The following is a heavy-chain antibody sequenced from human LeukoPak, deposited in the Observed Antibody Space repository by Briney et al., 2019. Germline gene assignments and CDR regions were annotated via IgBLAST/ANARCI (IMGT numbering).Heavy chain of an antibody. D-gene: IGHD1-1*01. J-gene: IGHJ3*02. CDR1: GYTFASYY. CDR3: ARGGRGEGTGTTRVAFDI. CDR2: INPSGGST. Sequence: ASVTVSCKASGYTFASYYLHWVRQAPGQGLEWMGTINPSGGSTSYAQKFQGRVTMTMDTSTSTVYMDLSSLRSEDTAVYYCARGGRGEGTGTTRVAFDIWGQGTMVTVSS. V-gene: IGHV1-46*01.